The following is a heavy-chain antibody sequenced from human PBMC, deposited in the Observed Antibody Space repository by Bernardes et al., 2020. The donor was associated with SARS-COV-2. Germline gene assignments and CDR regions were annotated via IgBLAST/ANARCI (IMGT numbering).Heavy chain of an antibody. CDR2: VFSRGSA. D-gene: IGHD5-12*01. CDR3: ARTQDERWLQFYY. CDR1: GDSVTSGNYY. J-gene: IGHJ4*02. Sequence: SETLSLTCTVSGDSVTSGNYYWSWIRQSPGKGLEWIGYVFSRGSAIYNPSLVSRVTISLDSADNRFSLRLISVTAADTAVYFCARTQDERWLQFYYWGQGTLVTVSS. V-gene: IGHV4-61*03.